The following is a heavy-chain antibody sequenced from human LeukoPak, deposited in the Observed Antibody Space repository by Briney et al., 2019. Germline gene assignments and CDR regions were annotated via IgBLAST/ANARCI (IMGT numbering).Heavy chain of an antibody. Sequence: SETLSLTCAVYGGSFSGYYWSWIRQPPGKGLEWIGEINHSGSTNYNPSLKSRVTISVDTSKTQFSLKLSTVTAADTAVYDCARFGYDILTGYRLGYGMDVWGQGTTVTVSS. CDR2: INHSGST. V-gene: IGHV4-34*01. D-gene: IGHD3-9*01. J-gene: IGHJ6*02. CDR1: GGSFSGYY. CDR3: ARFGYDILTGYRLGYGMDV.